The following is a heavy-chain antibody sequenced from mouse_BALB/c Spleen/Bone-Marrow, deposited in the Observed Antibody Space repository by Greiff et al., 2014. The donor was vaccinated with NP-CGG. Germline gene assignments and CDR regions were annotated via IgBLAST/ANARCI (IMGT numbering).Heavy chain of an antibody. CDR3: ARYPDYYGSNYAMDY. D-gene: IGHD1-1*01. CDR2: INPYNDGT. V-gene: IGHV1-14*01. J-gene: IGHJ4*01. CDR1: GYTFISYV. Sequence: EVQLQQSGPELVKPGASAKMSCKASGYTFISYVMHWVKQKPGQGLEWIGYINPYNDGTKYNEKFKGKATLTSDKSSSTAYMELSSLTSEDSAVYYCARYPDYYGSNYAMDYWGQGTSVTVSS.